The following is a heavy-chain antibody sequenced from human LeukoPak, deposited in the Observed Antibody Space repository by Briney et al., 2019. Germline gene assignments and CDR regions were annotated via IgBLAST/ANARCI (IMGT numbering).Heavy chain of an antibody. CDR2: PNSGGT. Sequence: PNSGGTNYAQKFQGRVTMTRDTSISTAYMELGRLRSDDTAVYYCARLPRRYCSSTSCYHDYWGQGTLVTVSS. J-gene: IGHJ4*02. D-gene: IGHD2-2*01. CDR3: ARLPRRYCSSTSCYHDY. V-gene: IGHV1-2*02.